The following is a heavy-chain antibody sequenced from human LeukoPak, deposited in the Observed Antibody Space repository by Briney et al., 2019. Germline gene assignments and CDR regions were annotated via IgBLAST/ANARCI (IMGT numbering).Heavy chain of an antibody. CDR1: GYTFTDYY. D-gene: IGHD4-17*01. J-gene: IGHJ4*02. CDR2: INPNSGGT. V-gene: IGHV1-2*02. Sequence: ASVKVSCKASGYTFTDYYMHWVRQAPGQGLEWRGWINPNSGGTDYAQKFQGRVTMTRDTSISTAYMELSRLRSDDTAVYYCATDYGDYESGYWGQGTLVTVSS. CDR3: ATDYGDYESGY.